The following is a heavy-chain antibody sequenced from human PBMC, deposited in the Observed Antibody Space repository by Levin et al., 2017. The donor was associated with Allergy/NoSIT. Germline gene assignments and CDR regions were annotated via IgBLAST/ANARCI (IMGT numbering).Heavy chain of an antibody. J-gene: IGHJ4*02. V-gene: IGHV4-34*01. D-gene: IGHD5-24*01. CDR3: ARGYRTDPLSRDGYNSSDSPTLDY. CDR1: GGSFSGYY. CDR2: INHSGST. Sequence: PGGSLRLSCAVYGGSFSGYYWSWIRQPPGKGLEWIGEINHSGSTNYNPSLKSRVTISVDTSKNQFSLKLSSVTAADTAVYYCARGYRTDPLSRDGYNSSDSPTLDYWGQGTLVTVSS.